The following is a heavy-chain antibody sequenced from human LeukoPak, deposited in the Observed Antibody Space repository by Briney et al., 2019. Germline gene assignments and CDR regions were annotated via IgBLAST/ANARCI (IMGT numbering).Heavy chain of an antibody. Sequence: GRSLRLSCAASGFTFDDYAMHWVRQAPGKGLEWVSGISWNSGSIGYADSVKGRFTISRGNAKNSLYLQMNSLRAEDTALYYCAKGLQQWLVGMAFDYWGQGTLVTVSS. J-gene: IGHJ4*02. CDR3: AKGLQQWLVGMAFDY. D-gene: IGHD6-19*01. CDR1: GFTFDDYA. V-gene: IGHV3-9*01. CDR2: ISWNSGSI.